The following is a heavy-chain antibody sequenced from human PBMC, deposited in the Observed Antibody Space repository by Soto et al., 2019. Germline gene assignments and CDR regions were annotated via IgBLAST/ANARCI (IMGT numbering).Heavy chain of an antibody. CDR1: GFSFSDYG. Sequence: VQLLESGGGLEQPGGSLRLSCAASGFSFSDYGMSWVRQAPGKGLEWIGYMYYSGSTNYNPSLKSRVTISLDTSKNQFSLKLSSVTAADTAVYFCARTRDFWSGNDAFDIWGQGTMVTVSS. CDR2: MYYSGST. J-gene: IGHJ3*02. CDR3: ARTRDFWSGNDAFDI. D-gene: IGHD3-3*01. V-gene: IGHV4-59*01.